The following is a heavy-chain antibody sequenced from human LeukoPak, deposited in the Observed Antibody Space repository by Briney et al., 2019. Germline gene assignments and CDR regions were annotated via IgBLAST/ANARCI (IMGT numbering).Heavy chain of an antibody. CDR1: GYTFTSYG. J-gene: IGHJ4*02. V-gene: IGHV1-18*01. D-gene: IGHD6-6*01. CDR2: ISAYNGHP. CDR3: ARDTRPFGAARPLGY. Sequence: GASVKVSCKTSGYTFTSYGISWARQAPGQGLEWMGWISAYNGHPNYAQKLQGRVTLTTDTSTSTAYMELRSLRSDDTAVYYCARDTRPFGAARPLGYWGQGTLVTVSS.